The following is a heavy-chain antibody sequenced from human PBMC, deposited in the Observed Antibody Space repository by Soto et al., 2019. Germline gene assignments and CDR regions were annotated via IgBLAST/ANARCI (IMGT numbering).Heavy chain of an antibody. D-gene: IGHD5-12*01. CDR1: GFTFSSYG. CDR2: ISYDGSNK. J-gene: IGHJ6*02. Sequence: GGSLRLSCAASGFTFSSYGMHWVRQAPGKGLEWVAVISYDGSNKYYADSVKGRFTISRDNSKNTLYLQMNSLRAEDTAVYYCAKERGGEVATTDNYYYYGMDVWGQGTTVTVSS. CDR3: AKERGGEVATTDNYYYYGMDV. V-gene: IGHV3-30*18.